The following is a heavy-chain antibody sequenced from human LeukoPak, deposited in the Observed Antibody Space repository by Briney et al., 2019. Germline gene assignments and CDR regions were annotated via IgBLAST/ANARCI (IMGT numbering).Heavy chain of an antibody. D-gene: IGHD3-10*01. J-gene: IGHJ5*02. V-gene: IGHV3-23*01. CDR2: ISGSGDRT. Sequence: RGSLRLSCAASGFMFSGYAMSWVRQDPGKGLEWVSAISGSGDRTHYADSVKGRFTISRDNSKNTLYLQMNSLRAEDTAVYYCVKEQNSGPNWFDPWGQGTLVIVSS. CDR3: VKEQNSGPNWFDP. CDR1: GFMFSGYA.